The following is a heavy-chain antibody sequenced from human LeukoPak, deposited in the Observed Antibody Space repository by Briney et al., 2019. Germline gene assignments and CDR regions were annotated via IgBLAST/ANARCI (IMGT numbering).Heavy chain of an antibody. J-gene: IGHJ3*02. D-gene: IGHD4-4*01. V-gene: IGHV4-31*03. CDR1: GGSISSGGYY. CDR3: ASGLHKPDAFDI. CDR2: IYYSGST. Sequence: SVTLSLTCTVSGGSISSGGYYWSWIRQHPGKGLEWIGYIYYSGSTYYNPSLKSRVTISVDTSKNQFSLKLSSVTAADTAVYYCASGLHKPDAFDIWGQGTMVTVSS.